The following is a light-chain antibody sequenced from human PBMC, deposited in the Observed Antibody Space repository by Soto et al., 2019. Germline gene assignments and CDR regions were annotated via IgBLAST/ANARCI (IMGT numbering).Light chain of an antibody. CDR3: SSYTSSSTLV. CDR1: SSDVGGYNY. CDR2: EVT. V-gene: IGLV2-14*01. J-gene: IGLJ2*01. Sequence: QSALTQPASVSGSPGQSITISCTGTSSDVGGYNYVSWYQQHPGKAPKLMIHEVTNRTSGVSNRFSGSKSGNTASLTISGLPAEDEADYYCSSYTSSSTLVFGGGTKLTVL.